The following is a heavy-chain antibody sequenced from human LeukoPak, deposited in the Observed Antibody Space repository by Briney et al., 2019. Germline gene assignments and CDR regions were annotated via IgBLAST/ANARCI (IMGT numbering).Heavy chain of an antibody. CDR2: INPSDGNT. CDR3: ARTYCDIPNRYAGYNWFDP. Sequence: VASVKVSCKGSGYTFTNYYIHWVRQAPGQGLEWMGIINPSDGNTAYAQKFQDRVTMTTDTSTSTVYMELSNLRSEDTAVYYCARTYCDIPNRYAGYNWFDPWGQGTLV. CDR1: GYTFTNYY. D-gene: IGHD2-2*01. J-gene: IGHJ5*02. V-gene: IGHV1-46*03.